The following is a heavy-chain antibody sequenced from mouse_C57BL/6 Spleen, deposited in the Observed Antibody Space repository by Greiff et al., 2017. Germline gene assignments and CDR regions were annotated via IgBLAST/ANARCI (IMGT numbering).Heavy chain of an antibody. CDR1: GYTFTSYW. CDR3: ARFDGNYGAY. D-gene: IGHD2-1*01. CDR2: IYPGSGST. V-gene: IGHV1-55*01. J-gene: IGHJ3*01. Sequence: QVQLQQSGAELVKPGASVKMSCKASGYTFTSYWLTWVKQRPGQGLEWIGDIYPGSGSTNYNAKFKSKATLTVDTSSSTAYMQLSSLTSEDAAVYYCARFDGNYGAYWGQGTLVTVSA.